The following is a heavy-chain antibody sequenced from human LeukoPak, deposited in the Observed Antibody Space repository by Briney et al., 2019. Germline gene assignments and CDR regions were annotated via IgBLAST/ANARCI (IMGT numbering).Heavy chain of an antibody. CDR1: GGSFSSYY. D-gene: IGHD6-13*01. Sequence: SETLSLTCTVSGGSFSSYYWSWIRQPAGKGLEWIGCIYISGGTNYNPSLKSRVTMSVDTSKNQFSLKLTSVTAADTAVYYCASSSWSVNYYSYYYMDVWGKGTTFTVSS. V-gene: IGHV4-4*07. J-gene: IGHJ6*03. CDR3: ASSSWSVNYYSYYYMDV. CDR2: IYISGGT.